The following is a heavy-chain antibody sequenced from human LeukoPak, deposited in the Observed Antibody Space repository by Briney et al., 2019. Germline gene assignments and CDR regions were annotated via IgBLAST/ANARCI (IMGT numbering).Heavy chain of an antibody. CDR3: AKAGAVAGPDWFDP. D-gene: IGHD6-19*01. CDR2: ISGSGGST. V-gene: IGHV3-23*01. CDR1: GFTFSSYA. Sequence: GGSLRLSCAASGFTFSSYAMSWPRQAPGKALEWFSDISGSGGSTYYADSVKGRFTISRDNSKNTLYLQMNSLRAEDTAVYYCAKAGAVAGPDWFDPWGQGTLVTVSS. J-gene: IGHJ5*02.